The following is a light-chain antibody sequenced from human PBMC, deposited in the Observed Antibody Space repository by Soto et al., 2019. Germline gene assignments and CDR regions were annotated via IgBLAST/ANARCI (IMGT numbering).Light chain of an antibody. CDR1: QSVTSTY. CDR2: AAS. CDR3: QQYGNTPPT. Sequence: EIVLTQSPGTLSLSPGERATLSCRASQSVTSTYLAWYQRKAGQAPRLLIFAASSMATGVPDRFSGSGSGTDFTLTISRLEPEDFALYYCQQYGNTPPTFGQGTKLEIK. J-gene: IGKJ2*01. V-gene: IGKV3-20*01.